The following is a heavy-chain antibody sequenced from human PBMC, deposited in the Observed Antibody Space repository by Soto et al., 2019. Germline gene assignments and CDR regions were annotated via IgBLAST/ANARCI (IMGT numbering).Heavy chain of an antibody. CDR1: GGSVTSDEDY. D-gene: IGHD5-18*01. Sequence: SETLSLTCTVSGGSVTSDEDYWTWIRQSPGKGLEWIGYISNSGSTGYNPSLKTRLSMSVDRSKSQFTLRLTSVTAADTAVYFCATESGSTYGYFDHWGQGTQVTVSS. V-gene: IGHV4-30-4*01. J-gene: IGHJ4*02. CDR3: ATESGSTYGYFDH. CDR2: ISNSGST.